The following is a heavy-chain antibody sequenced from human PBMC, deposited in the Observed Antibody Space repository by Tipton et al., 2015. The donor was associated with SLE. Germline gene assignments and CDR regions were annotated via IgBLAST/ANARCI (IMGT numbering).Heavy chain of an antibody. V-gene: IGHV3-23*01. D-gene: IGHD6-13*01. CDR1: GFTFSSYA. J-gene: IGHJ4*02. Sequence: SLRLSCAASGFTFSSYAMSWVRQAPGKGLEWVSAISGSGGSTYYADSVKGRFTISRDNSKNTLYLQMNSLRAEDTAVYYCANLMAAAGNRDYWGQGPLVTVPS. CDR3: ANLMAAAGNRDY. CDR2: ISGSGGST.